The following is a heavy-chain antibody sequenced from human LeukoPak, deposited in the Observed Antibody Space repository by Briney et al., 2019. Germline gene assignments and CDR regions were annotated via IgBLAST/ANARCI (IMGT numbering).Heavy chain of an antibody. Sequence: GGPLRLFCSASGFVFTIYTMYWVRQAPGKGPEYVSTISGSGNGFSIYYADSVKGRFTISRDNSKNTLYLQMNSLRAEDTAVYYCARDLVGATTYWGQGTLVTVSS. D-gene: IGHD1-26*01. CDR1: GFVFTIYT. CDR2: ISGSGNGFSI. V-gene: IGHV3-64*04. J-gene: IGHJ4*02. CDR3: ARDLVGATTY.